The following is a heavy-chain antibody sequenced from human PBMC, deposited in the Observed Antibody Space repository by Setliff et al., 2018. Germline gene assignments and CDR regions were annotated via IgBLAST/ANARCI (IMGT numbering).Heavy chain of an antibody. CDR1: GGTFSSYG. CDR2: TIPIFGTT. Sequence: ASVKVSCKASGGTFSSYGISWVRQAPGQGLEWVGGTIPIFGTTDYAQKFRGRVTIITDESTSTAFMQLSSLRSADTAVYYCVREGVDSRSSTDYRYYMDVWGKETSVTV. CDR3: VREGVDSRSSTDYRYYMDV. V-gene: IGHV1-69*05. D-gene: IGHD3-22*01. J-gene: IGHJ6*03.